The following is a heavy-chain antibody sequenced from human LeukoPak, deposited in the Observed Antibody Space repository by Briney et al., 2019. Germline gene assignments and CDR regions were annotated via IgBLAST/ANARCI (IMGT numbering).Heavy chain of an antibody. V-gene: IGHV4-59*01. J-gene: IGHJ4*02. D-gene: IGHD3-10*01. CDR2: IYYSGST. CDR1: GGSISSYY. Sequence: KPSETLSLTCTVSGGSISSYYWSWIRQPPGKGLEWIGYIYYSGSTNYNPSLKSRVTISVDTSKNQFSLKLSSVTAADTAVYYCARGITMVRGVIMFFDYWGQGTLVTVSS. CDR3: ARGITMVRGVIMFFDY.